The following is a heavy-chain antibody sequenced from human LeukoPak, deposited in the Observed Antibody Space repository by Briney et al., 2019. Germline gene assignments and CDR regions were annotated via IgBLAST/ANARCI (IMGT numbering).Heavy chain of an antibody. CDR2: INWNGGST. Sequence: GGSLRLSCAASGFTFSSYSMNWVRQAPGKGLEWVSGINWNGGSTGYADSVKGRFTISRDNAKNSLYLQMNSLRAEDTALYYCARDAYRVTYYYDSSGYYYPYYFDYWGQGTLVTVSS. CDR3: ARDAYRVTYYYDSSGYYYPYYFDY. J-gene: IGHJ4*02. V-gene: IGHV3-20*04. CDR1: GFTFSSYS. D-gene: IGHD3-22*01.